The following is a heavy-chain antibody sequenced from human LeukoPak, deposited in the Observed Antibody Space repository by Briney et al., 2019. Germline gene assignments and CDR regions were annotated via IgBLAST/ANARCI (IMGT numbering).Heavy chain of an antibody. V-gene: IGHV3-33*01. Sequence: GGSLRLSCAASGFTFRSQGMQWVRQAPGKGLEWVAVIWYDGSKKYYAASVKGRFTISRNNSKNTLDLQMSSLRAEDTAEYYCARSNTVISNYYYGMDVWGQGTTVTVSS. CDR2: IWYDGSKK. D-gene: IGHD2/OR15-2a*01. CDR3: ARSNTVISNYYYGMDV. CDR1: GFTFRSQG. J-gene: IGHJ6*02.